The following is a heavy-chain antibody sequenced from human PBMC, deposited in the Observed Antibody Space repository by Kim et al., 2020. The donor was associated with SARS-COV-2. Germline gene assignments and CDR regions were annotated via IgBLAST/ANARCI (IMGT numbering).Heavy chain of an antibody. J-gene: IGHJ6*01. CDR1: GFTFSSYA. Sequence: GGSLRLSCAASGFTFSSYAMHWVRQAPGKGLEWVAVISYDGSNKYYADSVKGRFTISRDNSKNTLYLQMNSLRAEDTAVYYCAREELFRYSSGWYYYYYG. CDR3: AREELFRYSSGWYYYYYG. V-gene: IGHV3-30*04. D-gene: IGHD6-19*01. CDR2: ISYDGSNK.